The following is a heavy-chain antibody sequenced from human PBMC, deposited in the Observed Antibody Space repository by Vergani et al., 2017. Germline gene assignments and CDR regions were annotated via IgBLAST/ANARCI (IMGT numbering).Heavy chain of an antibody. V-gene: IGHV3-33*01. CDR1: GFTFSSYG. Sequence: QVQLVESGGGVVQPGRSLRLSCAASGFTFSSYGMHWVRQAPGKGLEWVAVIWYDVSNKYYADTLKGRITISGDNSTNTLYLQMNSLRAEDTAVYYCARDPGGYSYGTLDYWGQGTLVTVSS. CDR2: IWYDVSNK. J-gene: IGHJ4*02. D-gene: IGHD5-18*01. CDR3: ARDPGGYSYGTLDY.